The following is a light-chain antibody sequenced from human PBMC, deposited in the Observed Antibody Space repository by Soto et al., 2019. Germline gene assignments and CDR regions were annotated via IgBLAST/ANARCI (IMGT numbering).Light chain of an antibody. CDR1: SSNIGSTY. CDR3: AAWDTSLHAVI. CDR2: DNN. Sequence: QSVLPQPPAVSAAPGQMVTISCSGTSSNIGSTYVSWYQHLPGTAPKLLIYDNNKRPSGIPARFSGSKSGTSATLGITGLQTGDEADYYCAAWDTSLHAVILGGGTKVTVL. V-gene: IGLV1-51*01. J-gene: IGLJ2*01.